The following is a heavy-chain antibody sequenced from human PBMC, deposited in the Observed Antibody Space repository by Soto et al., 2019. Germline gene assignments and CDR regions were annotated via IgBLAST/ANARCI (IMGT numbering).Heavy chain of an antibody. Sequence: GGSLRLSCAASGFIFSAYGMHWVRQAPGKGLEWVAFISDDGTNQHYVDSVKGRFTISRDNAKEMLYLQMNSLTAEDTAVFYCAKDLSSPTYGLEDWGQGTTVTVSS. CDR2: ISDDGTNQ. CDR1: GFIFSAYG. V-gene: IGHV3-30*18. CDR3: AKDLSSPTYGLED. D-gene: IGHD2-15*01. J-gene: IGHJ6*02.